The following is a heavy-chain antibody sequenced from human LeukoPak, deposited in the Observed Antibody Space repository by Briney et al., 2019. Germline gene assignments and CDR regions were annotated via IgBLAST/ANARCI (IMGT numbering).Heavy chain of an antibody. CDR1: GGSISSGDYY. J-gene: IGHJ4*02. Sequence: PSQTLSLTCTVSGGSISSGDYYWSWIRQPPGKGLEWIGYINYSGGTYYNPSLKSRVTISGDTSKNQFSLQLSSVTAADTAVYYCARENYQGRNNSWSGYFDYWGQGALVTVSS. V-gene: IGHV4-30-4*01. CDR2: INYSGGT. CDR3: ARENYQGRNNSWSGYFDY. D-gene: IGHD3-3*01.